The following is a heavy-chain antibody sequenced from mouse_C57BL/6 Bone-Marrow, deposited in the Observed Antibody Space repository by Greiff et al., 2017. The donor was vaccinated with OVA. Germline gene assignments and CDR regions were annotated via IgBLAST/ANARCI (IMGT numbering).Heavy chain of an antibody. Sequence: VQLQQSGAELVRPGASVKLSCTASGFNIKDDYMHWVKQRPEQGLEWIGWIDPENGDTEYASKFQGKATITADTSSNTDYLQLSSLTSEDTDVYYCTTGGLDYWGKGTTLTVSS. J-gene: IGHJ2*01. CDR3: TTGGLDY. CDR1: GFNIKDDY. CDR2: IDPENGDT. V-gene: IGHV14-4*01.